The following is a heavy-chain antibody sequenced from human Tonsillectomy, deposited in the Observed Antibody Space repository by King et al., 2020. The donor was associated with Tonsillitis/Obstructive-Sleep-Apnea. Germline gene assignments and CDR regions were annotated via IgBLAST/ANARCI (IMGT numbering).Heavy chain of an antibody. Sequence: VQLVESGAEVKMPGESLKISCKGSGYTFTSYWIAWVRQMPGRGLEWMGIFYPGDSDTRYRPSFQGQVTISADKSISTAYLQWSSLKASDTAMYYCARLSRDNFESFDYWGQGTLVTVSS. CDR3: ARLSRDNFESFDY. J-gene: IGHJ4*02. CDR1: GYTFTSYW. V-gene: IGHV5-51*01. D-gene: IGHD5-24*01. CDR2: FYPGDSDT.